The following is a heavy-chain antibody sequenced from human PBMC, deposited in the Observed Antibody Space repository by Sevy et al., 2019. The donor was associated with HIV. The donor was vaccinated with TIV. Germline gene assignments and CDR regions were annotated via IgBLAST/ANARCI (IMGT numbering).Heavy chain of an antibody. D-gene: IGHD4-17*01. J-gene: IGHJ1*01. V-gene: IGHV4-59*01. Sequence: SETLSLTCTVSGDSMNGYFWSWIRQPPGKGLEWIGYISYRGNTNYNPSLKSRVTISPDKSKNQFFLRLSSVTAADTAVYYCARSFWATVTTSFHHWGQGTLVTVSS. CDR2: ISYRGNT. CDR3: ARSFWATVTTSFHH. CDR1: GDSMNGYF.